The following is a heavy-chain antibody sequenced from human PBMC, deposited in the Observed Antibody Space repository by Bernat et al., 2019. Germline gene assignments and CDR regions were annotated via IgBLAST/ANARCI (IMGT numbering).Heavy chain of an antibody. J-gene: IGHJ5*02. CDR3: ARRPIGCSSYSKNKWFDH. Sequence: QVQLVESGGGVVQPGRSLRLSCAASGFSFSSYAMHWVRQAPGKGLEWVAVISYDGSKKYYADSVKGRLTISRDNSKNTLYLQMNSLRAEDTAVYYCARRPIGCSSYSKNKWFDHWGQGTLVTVSS. CDR2: ISYDGSKK. CDR1: GFSFSSYA. D-gene: IGHD5-18*01. V-gene: IGHV3-30-3*01.